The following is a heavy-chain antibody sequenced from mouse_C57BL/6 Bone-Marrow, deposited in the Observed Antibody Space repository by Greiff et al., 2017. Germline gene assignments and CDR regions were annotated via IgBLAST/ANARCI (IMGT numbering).Heavy chain of an antibody. Sequence: EVQLVESGGDLVKPGGSLKLSCAASGFTFSSYGMSWVRQTPDKRLEWVATISSGGSYTYYPDSVKGRFTISRDNAKNTLYLQMSSLKSEDTAMYYCARPQTAQATIFAYWGQGTLVTVSA. D-gene: IGHD3-2*02. J-gene: IGHJ3*01. CDR1: GFTFSSYG. V-gene: IGHV5-6*01. CDR2: ISSGGSYT. CDR3: ARPQTAQATIFAY.